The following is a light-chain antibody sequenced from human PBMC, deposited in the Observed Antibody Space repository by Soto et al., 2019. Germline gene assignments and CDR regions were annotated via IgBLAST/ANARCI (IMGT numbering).Light chain of an antibody. CDR1: QSVSSSY. Sequence: IVLTQSPGTLSLSPGERATLSCRASQSVSSSYLAWYQQKPGQGPRLLIYGASTRATGIPARFSGSGSGTEFTLTISSLQSEDFAVYYCQQYKNWPHTFGQGTKVDIK. CDR2: GAS. V-gene: IGKV3-15*01. CDR3: QQYKNWPHT. J-gene: IGKJ1*01.